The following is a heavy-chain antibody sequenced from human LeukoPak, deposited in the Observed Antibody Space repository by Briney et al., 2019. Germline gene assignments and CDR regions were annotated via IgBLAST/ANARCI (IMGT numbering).Heavy chain of an antibody. Sequence: SETLSLTCTVSGGSIIGSTSYWGWIRQPPGKGLDWIGIINYSGSTYYNPSLRSRVTISVDTSKNQYSLKLNSVTASDTAVYYCARGYDYWGQGTLVTVSS. V-gene: IGHV4-39*01. J-gene: IGHJ4*02. CDR2: INYSGST. CDR1: GGSIIGSTSY. D-gene: IGHD3-22*01. CDR3: ARGYDY.